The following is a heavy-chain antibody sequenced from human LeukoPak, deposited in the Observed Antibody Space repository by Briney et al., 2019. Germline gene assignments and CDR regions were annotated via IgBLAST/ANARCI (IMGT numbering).Heavy chain of an antibody. Sequence: GRSLRLSCTASGFTFGDYAMSWVRPAPGKGLEWVGFIRSKAHGGTTEYAASVKGRFTISTDNSKSIAYLQMNSLKTEDTAVYYCTYYDSSGEYFDYWGQGTVVTVSS. CDR3: TYYDSSGEYFDY. CDR1: GFTFGDYA. V-gene: IGHV3-49*04. D-gene: IGHD3-22*01. J-gene: IGHJ4*02. CDR2: IRSKAHGGTT.